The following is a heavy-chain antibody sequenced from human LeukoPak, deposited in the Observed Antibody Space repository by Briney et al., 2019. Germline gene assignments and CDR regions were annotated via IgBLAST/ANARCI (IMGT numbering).Heavy chain of an antibody. CDR1: GGTFSSYA. D-gene: IGHD2-2*01. CDR3: ARGDRVPAAVAFDY. J-gene: IGHJ4*02. V-gene: IGHV1-69*04. Sequence: SVKVSCKASGGTFSSYAIRWVRQAPGQGLEWMGRIIPILGIANYAQKFQGRVTITADKSTSTAYMELSSLRSEDTAVYYCARGDRVPAAVAFDYWGQGTLVTVSS. CDR2: IIPILGIA.